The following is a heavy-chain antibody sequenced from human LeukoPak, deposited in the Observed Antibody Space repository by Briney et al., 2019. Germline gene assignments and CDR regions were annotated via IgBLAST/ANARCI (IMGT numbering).Heavy chain of an antibody. CDR1: GFTFSSYA. Sequence: GPLRLSCAASGFTFSSYAMSWVRQAPGKGLEWIGSIYYSGSTYYNPSLKSRVTISVDTSKNQFSLKLSSVTAADTAVYYCARRVMVRGVIITLNWFDPWGQGTLVTVSS. CDR3: ARRVMVRGVIITLNWFDP. D-gene: IGHD3-10*01. CDR2: IYYSGST. J-gene: IGHJ5*02. V-gene: IGHV4-39*01.